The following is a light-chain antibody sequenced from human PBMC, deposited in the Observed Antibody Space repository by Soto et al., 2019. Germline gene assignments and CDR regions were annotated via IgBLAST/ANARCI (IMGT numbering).Light chain of an antibody. CDR3: QKHNSAPLF. Sequence: DIQMTQSPSSLSASVGDRVTITCRASQGINHYLAWFQQKPGKVPKLLIYATSTLQSGVPSRFSGSGFGTDFTLTISSLQPEDVATYYCQKHNSAPLFFGLGTKVESK. V-gene: IGKV1-27*01. CDR2: ATS. J-gene: IGKJ1*01. CDR1: QGINHY.